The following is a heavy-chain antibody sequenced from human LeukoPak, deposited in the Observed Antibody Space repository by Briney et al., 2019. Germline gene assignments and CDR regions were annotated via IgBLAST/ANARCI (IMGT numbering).Heavy chain of an antibody. J-gene: IGHJ4*02. CDR1: GFTSCSYE. D-gene: IGHD3-22*01. CDR3: ARGGHYYDSSGYYGGY. CDR2: ISSSGSTI. V-gene: IGHV3-48*03. Sequence: PGGSLRLSCAASGFTSCSYEMNWVRQAPGKGLERVSYISSSGSTIYYADSVKGRFTISRDNAKNSLYLQMNSLRAEDTAVYYCARGGHYYDSSGYYGGYWGQGTLVTVSS.